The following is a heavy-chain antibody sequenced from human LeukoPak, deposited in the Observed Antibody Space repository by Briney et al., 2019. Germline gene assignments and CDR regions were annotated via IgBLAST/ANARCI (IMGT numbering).Heavy chain of an antibody. CDR2: ISYDGSNK. V-gene: IGHV3-30*04. CDR1: GFTFSSYA. Sequence: GGSLGLSCAASGFTFSSYAMHWVRQAPGKGLEWVAVISYDGSNKYYADSVKGRFTISRDNSKNTLYLQMNSLRAEDTAVYYCARLAYYDSSGYLTDFDYWGQGTLVTVSS. CDR3: ARLAYYDSSGYLTDFDY. D-gene: IGHD3-22*01. J-gene: IGHJ4*02.